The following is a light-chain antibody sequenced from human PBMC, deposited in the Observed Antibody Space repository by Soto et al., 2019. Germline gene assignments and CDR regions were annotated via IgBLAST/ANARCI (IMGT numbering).Light chain of an antibody. CDR1: QNIKNY. CDR2: GAS. J-gene: IGKJ1*01. Sequence: IQLTQSPSSLSASVGDRVTISCRTSQNIKNYLNWYQQKPGRAPKLLIYGASDLQSGVPSRFSGSGSGTDFTLTISSLQSEDFATYYCQQTYNTPPWTFGQGTKVHI. V-gene: IGKV1-39*01. CDR3: QQTYNTPPWT.